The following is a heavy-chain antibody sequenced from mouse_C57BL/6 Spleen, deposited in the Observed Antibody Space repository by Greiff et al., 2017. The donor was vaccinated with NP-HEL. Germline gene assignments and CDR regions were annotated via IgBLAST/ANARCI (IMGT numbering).Heavy chain of an antibody. D-gene: IGHD1-1*01. CDR1: GYTFTSYW. CDR2: IDPSDSET. Sequence: QVQLQQPGAELVRPGSSVKLSCKASGYTFTSYWMHWVKQRPIQGLEWIGNIDPSDSETHYNQKFKDKATLTVDKSSSTAYMQLSSLTSEDSAVYYRARDYGSSSYYFDYWGQGTTLTVSS. CDR3: ARDYGSSSYYFDY. J-gene: IGHJ2*01. V-gene: IGHV1-52*01.